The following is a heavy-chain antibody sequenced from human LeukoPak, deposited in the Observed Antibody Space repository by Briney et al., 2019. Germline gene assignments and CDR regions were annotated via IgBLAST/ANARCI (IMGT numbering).Heavy chain of an antibody. CDR3: ARNEQDWFDP. D-gene: IGHD1-1*01. CDR1: GGSISSYY. J-gene: IGHJ5*02. Sequence: SETLSLTCTVSGGSISSYYWSWIRQPPGKGLEWIGYIYYSGSTNYNPSLKSRVTISVETPKNQFSLKLSSVTAADTAVYYCARNEQDWFDPWGQGTLVTVSS. CDR2: IYYSGST. V-gene: IGHV4-59*01.